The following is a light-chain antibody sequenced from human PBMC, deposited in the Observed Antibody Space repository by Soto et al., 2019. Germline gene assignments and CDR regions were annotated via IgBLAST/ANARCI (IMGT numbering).Light chain of an antibody. Sequence: QSVLTQPASVSGSPGQSITVSCTGTSSDVGSYNLVSWYQQYPGKAPKLMIYEVSKRPSGVSNRSSGAKSGNTASLTMSGLQAEEEEDYYCLSWAVSETYKLFGTGAKLTVL. V-gene: IGLV2-23*02. CDR2: EVS. CDR1: SSDVGSYNL. CDR3: LSWAVSETYKL. J-gene: IGLJ1*01.